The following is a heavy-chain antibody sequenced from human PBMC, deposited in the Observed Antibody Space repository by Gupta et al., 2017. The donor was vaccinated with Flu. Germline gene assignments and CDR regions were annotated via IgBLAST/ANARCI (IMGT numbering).Heavy chain of an antibody. J-gene: IGHJ5*02. Sequence: QVQLVESGGGVVQPGRSLRLSCAASGFTFSSYGMHWVRQAPGKGLEWVAVISYDGSNKYYADSVKGRFTISRDNSKNTLYLQMNSLRAEDTAVYYCAKDARNGVRTTVTTGSWFDPWGQGTLVTVSS. CDR2: ISYDGSNK. D-gene: IGHD4-17*01. CDR3: AKDARNGVRTTVTTGSWFDP. CDR1: GFTFSSYG. V-gene: IGHV3-30*18.